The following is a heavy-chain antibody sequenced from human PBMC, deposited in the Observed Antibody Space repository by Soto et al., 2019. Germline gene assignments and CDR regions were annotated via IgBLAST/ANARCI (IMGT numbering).Heavy chain of an antibody. V-gene: IGHV1-18*01. J-gene: IGHJ6*02. CDR1: GYTFNSYG. CDR2: ISAYNGNT. CDR3: ARVEYSSSSGHYYYYGMDV. D-gene: IGHD6-6*01. Sequence: ASVKVCCKASGYTFNSYGISWVRQDHGQGLEWMGWISAYNGNTNYAQKLQGRVTMTTDTSTSTAYMELRSLRSDDTAVYYCARVEYSSSSGHYYYYGMDVWGQGTTVTVSS.